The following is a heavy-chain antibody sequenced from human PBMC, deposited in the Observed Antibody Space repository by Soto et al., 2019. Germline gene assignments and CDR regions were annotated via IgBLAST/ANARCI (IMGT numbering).Heavy chain of an antibody. V-gene: IGHV5-51*01. CDR3: SRIPRSSPYFDY. CDR1: GYTFSNFW. D-gene: IGHD6-13*01. J-gene: IGHJ4*02. CDR2: IYPGDYET. Sequence: GESLKISCQCSGYTFSNFWIAWVRQLPGKGLEWMGIIYPGDYETRYSPSFHGKVTISADRSIGTAYLQWSSLEASDSAFYFCSRIPRSSPYFDYWCQGALVTLSS.